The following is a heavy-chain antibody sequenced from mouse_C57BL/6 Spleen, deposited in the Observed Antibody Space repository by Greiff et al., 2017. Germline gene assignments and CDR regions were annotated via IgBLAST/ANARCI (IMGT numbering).Heavy chain of an antibody. CDR3: ARSGTEAMDY. V-gene: IGHV1-75*01. CDR1: GYTFTDYY. J-gene: IGHJ4*01. D-gene: IGHD4-1*01. CDR2: IFPGSGST. Sequence: VQLQQSGPELVKPGASVKISCKASGYTFTDYYINWVKQRPGQGLEWIGWIFPGSGSTYYNEKFKGKATLTVDTSSSTAYMLLSSLTAEDSAVYFCARSGTEAMDYWGQGTSVTVSS.